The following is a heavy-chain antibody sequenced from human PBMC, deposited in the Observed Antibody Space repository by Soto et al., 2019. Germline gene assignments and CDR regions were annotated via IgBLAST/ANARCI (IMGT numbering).Heavy chain of an antibody. D-gene: IGHD3-22*01. V-gene: IGHV4-39*01. CDR2: IYYDGSA. Sequence: SETLSLTCTVSGGSISSSSYYWGWIRQPPGKGLEWIGSIYYDGSAYYNPSLKSRVTISVDTSKNQFSLKLTSVTAADTAVYYCARHSGNYYDSSGYPMIVAPVGYWGQGTLVTVSS. CDR1: GGSISSSSYY. J-gene: IGHJ4*02. CDR3: ARHSGNYYDSSGYPMIVAPVGY.